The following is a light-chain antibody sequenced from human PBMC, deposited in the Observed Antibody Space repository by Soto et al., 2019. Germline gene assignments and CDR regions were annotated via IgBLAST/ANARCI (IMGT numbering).Light chain of an antibody. CDR3: QHYASSSGHT. J-gene: IGKJ2*01. CDR2: TAS. Sequence: EVVLTQSPATLSLSPGERATLSCRASQTIRSNFLTWYQQKPGQAPRLLIYTASTRAAGIPDWFSGSGSGTDFTLTISRLEPEDFAVYYCQHYASSSGHTFGQGNKLQIK. V-gene: IGKV3-20*01. CDR1: QTIRSNF.